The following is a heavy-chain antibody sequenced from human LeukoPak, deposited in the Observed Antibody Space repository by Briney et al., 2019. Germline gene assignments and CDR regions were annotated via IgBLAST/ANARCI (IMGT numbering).Heavy chain of an antibody. CDR1: GFTFSSYS. J-gene: IGHJ4*02. D-gene: IGHD2-21*02. CDR3: ARAFFNVVVTARTPFDY. CDR2: ISSSSSCI. Sequence: GGSLRLSCAASGFTFSSYSMNWVRQAPGKGLEWVSSISSSSSCIYYADSVKGRFTISRDNAKNSLYLQINSLRAEDTAVYYCARAFFNVVVTARTPFDYWGQGTLVTVSS. V-gene: IGHV3-21*01.